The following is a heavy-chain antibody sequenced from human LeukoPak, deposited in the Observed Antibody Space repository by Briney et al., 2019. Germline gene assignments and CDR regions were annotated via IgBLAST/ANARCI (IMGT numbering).Heavy chain of an antibody. D-gene: IGHD6-19*01. CDR3: ARYSSGWRSFDI. CDR1: GGSISSYY. CDR2: IYYSGST. V-gene: IGHV4-59*12. Sequence: NPSETLSLTCTVSGGSISSYYWSWMRQPPGKGLEWIGYIYYSGSTNYNPSLKSRVTISVDTSKNQFSLNLSSVTAADTAVYYCARYSSGWRSFDIWGQGTMVTVSS. J-gene: IGHJ3*02.